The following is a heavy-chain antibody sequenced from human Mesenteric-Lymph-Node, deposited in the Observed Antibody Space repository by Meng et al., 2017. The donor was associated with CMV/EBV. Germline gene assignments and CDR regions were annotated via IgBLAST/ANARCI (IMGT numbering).Heavy chain of an antibody. CDR3: ARGFYGE. J-gene: IGHJ4*02. Sequence: GGSLRLSCEASGFTFSDYYMTWVRQAPGKGLEWVSIIYSGGSTYYTDSVKGRFTSSRDISKNTVYLQMNGLRAEDTAVYFCARGFYGEWGQGTLVTVSS. D-gene: IGHD3-16*01. CDR1: GFTFSDYY. CDR2: IYSGGST. V-gene: IGHV3-53*01.